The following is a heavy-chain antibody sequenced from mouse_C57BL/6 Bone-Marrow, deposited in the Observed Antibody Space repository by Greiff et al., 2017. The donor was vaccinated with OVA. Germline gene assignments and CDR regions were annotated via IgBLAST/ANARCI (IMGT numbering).Heavy chain of an antibody. CDR1: GYSFTDYN. V-gene: IGHV1-39*01. D-gene: IGHD1-1*01. CDR2: INPNYGTT. J-gene: IGHJ1*03. Sequence: EVHLVESGPELVKPGASVKISCKASGYSFTDYNMNWVKQSNGKSLEWIGVINPNYGTTSSNQKFKGKATLTVDQYSSTAYLQLNSLTSEDSAVYYCAFYYGSSYRYFDVWGTGTTVTVSS. CDR3: AFYYGSSYRYFDV.